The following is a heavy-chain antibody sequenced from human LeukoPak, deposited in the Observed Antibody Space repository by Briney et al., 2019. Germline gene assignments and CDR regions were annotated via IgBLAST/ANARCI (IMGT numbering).Heavy chain of an antibody. CDR2: INPSGGST. Sequence: ASVKVSCKASGYTFTSYYMHWVRQAPGQGLEWMGIINPSGGSTSYAQKFQGRVTMTRDTSTSTVYMELSSLRSDDTAVYYCAKVRERSITIFGVVTQLPYYFDYWGQGTLVTVSS. D-gene: IGHD3-3*01. CDR1: GYTFTSYY. V-gene: IGHV1-46*01. J-gene: IGHJ4*02. CDR3: AKVRERSITIFGVVTQLPYYFDY.